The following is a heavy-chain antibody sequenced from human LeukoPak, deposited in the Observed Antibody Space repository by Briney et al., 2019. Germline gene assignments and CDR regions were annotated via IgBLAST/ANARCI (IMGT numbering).Heavy chain of an antibody. CDR2: IYYSGST. V-gene: IGHV4-39*01. Sequence: PSETLCLTCTVSGGSISSSSYYWGWIRQPPGKGLEWIGSIYYSGSTYYNPSLKSRVTISVDTSKNQFSLKLSSVTAADTAVYYCARLRGFGMLSGYYYMDVWGKGTTVTVSS. J-gene: IGHJ6*03. D-gene: IGHD3-10*01. CDR1: GGSISSSSYY. CDR3: ARLRGFGMLSGYYYMDV.